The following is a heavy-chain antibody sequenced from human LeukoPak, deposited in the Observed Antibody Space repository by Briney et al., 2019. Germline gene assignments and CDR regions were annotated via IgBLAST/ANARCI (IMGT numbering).Heavy chain of an antibody. CDR2: ISRSGATI. V-gene: IGHV3-48*03. J-gene: IGHJ4*02. D-gene: IGHD2-21*02. Sequence: WGSLRLSGAGYGINFSIYGMNWVRHTPAKATESISYISRSGATIYYADSVKGRFTISRDNAKNSLYLQMSSLGAEDTAIYYCSRDRGGGDIYFDYWGQGTLVTVSS. CDR1: GINFSIYG. CDR3: SRDRGGGDIYFDY.